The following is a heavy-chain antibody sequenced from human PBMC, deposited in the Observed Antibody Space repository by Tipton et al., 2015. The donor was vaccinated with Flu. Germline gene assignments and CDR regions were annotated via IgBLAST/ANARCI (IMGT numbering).Heavy chain of an antibody. J-gene: IGHJ6*02. CDR3: AKGAGWLHHLGLNYYYALDV. Sequence: TLSLTCSVSGGSISNYYWTWVRQPPGKGLEWIGNIHYSGSSIYNPSLKSRLTISLDTSENQVSLKLASVTAADTAVYYCAKGAGWLHHLGLNYYYALDVWGQGTTVTVSS. CDR2: IHYSGSS. D-gene: IGHD5-24*01. CDR1: GGSISNYY. V-gene: IGHV4-59*01.